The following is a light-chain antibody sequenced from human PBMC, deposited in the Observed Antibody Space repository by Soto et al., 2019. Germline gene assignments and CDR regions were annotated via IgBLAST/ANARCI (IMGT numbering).Light chain of an antibody. CDR2: AAS. CDR1: QSIVTY. Sequence: DIQMTQSPSSLSASVGDRVTITCRASQSIVTYLNWYLQKPGKAPKRLIYAASNLQSGVPSRFSGSGSWTDLTLTISSLQPEDFATYFCQQSYSTPPWTFGQGTKVEIK. V-gene: IGKV1-39*01. CDR3: QQSYSTPPWT. J-gene: IGKJ1*01.